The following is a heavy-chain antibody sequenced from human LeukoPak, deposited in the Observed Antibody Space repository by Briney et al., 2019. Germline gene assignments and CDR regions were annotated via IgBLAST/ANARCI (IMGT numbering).Heavy chain of an antibody. CDR2: IYSSGTT. V-gene: IGHV4-4*07. CDR1: GGSISNYY. D-gene: IGHD5-12*01. J-gene: IGHJ5*02. Sequence: PSETLSRTCTVSGGSISNYYWSWIRQPAGKGLEWIGRIYSSGTTIYNPSLKSRVTMSVDTSKNQFSLKLSSVTAADTAVYFCASGSSGYDPWGQGTLVTVSS. CDR3: ASGSSGYDP.